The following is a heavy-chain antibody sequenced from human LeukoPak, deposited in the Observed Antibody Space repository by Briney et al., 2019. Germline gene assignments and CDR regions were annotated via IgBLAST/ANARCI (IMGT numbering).Heavy chain of an antibody. CDR2: ISSSGNTI. CDR3: ASEVGADSRDFDY. V-gene: IGHV3-11*04. D-gene: IGHD1-26*01. CDR1: GLSVSDYY. Sequence: GGSLRLSCAASGLSVSDYYMNWIRQAPGKGLEWVSYISSSGNTIYYADSVKGRFTISRDNAKNSLYLQMNSLRAEDTAVYYCASEVGADSRDFDYWGQGTLVTVSS. J-gene: IGHJ4*02.